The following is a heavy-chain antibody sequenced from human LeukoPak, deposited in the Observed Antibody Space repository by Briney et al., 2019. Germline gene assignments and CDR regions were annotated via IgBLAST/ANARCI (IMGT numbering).Heavy chain of an antibody. CDR2: ISGSGGST. D-gene: IGHD3-10*02. CDR3: TRDVTYYYVGAEAFDI. CDR1: GFIFSSYA. V-gene: IGHV3-23*01. Sequence: GGSLRLSCAASGFIFSSYAMSWVRQAPGKGLEWVSGISGSGGSTYYADSVKGRFTISRDNSKNTLYLQMNSLRAEDTAVYYCTRDVTYYYVGAEAFDIWGQGTMVTVSS. J-gene: IGHJ3*02.